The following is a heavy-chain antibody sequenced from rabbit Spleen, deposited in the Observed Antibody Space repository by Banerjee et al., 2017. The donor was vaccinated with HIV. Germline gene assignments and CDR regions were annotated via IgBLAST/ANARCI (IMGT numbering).Heavy chain of an antibody. CDR1: GFSFSSSYW. D-gene: IGHD1-1*01. Sequence: QEQLVESGGGLVQPEGSLTLTCTASGFSFSSSYWICWVRQAPGKGLEWIACIYGGSSGSTYFASWAKGRFTISKTSSTTVTLQMTSLTAADTATYFCTRSYGINANYYLPLWGPGTLVTVS. CDR3: TRSYGINANYYLPL. J-gene: IGHJ6*01. V-gene: IGHV1S45*01. CDR2: IYGGSSGST.